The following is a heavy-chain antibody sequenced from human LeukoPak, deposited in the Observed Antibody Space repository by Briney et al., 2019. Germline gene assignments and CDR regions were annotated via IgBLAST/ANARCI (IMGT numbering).Heavy chain of an antibody. CDR1: GFTFTSYW. J-gene: IGHJ4*02. Sequence: PGGSLRLSCVASGFTFTSYWMNWVRQAPGKGLEWVANINQDESQKYFVDSVKGRFTISRDNAKNSLYLQMSSLRAEDTALYYCATNIVGANPGSYWGQGTLVTVSS. CDR3: ATNIVGANPGSY. D-gene: IGHD1-26*01. CDR2: INQDESQK. V-gene: IGHV3-7*01.